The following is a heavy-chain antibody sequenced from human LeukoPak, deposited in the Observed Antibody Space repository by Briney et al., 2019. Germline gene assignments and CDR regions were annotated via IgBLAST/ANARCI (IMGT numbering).Heavy chain of an antibody. CDR2: INTDGSST. CDR3: ARILSGWIDC. V-gene: IGHV3-74*01. D-gene: IGHD6-19*01. CDR1: GFTFTNNW. Sequence: PEGSLRLSCAASGFTFTNNWMHWVRQAPGKGLVWVSRINTDGSSTSYADSVKGRFTISRDNAKNTLYLQMNSLRAEDTAVYYCARILSGWIDCWGQGTLVTVSS. J-gene: IGHJ4*02.